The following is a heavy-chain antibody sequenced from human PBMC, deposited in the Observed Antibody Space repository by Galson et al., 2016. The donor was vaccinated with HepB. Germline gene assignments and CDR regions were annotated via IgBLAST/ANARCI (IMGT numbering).Heavy chain of an antibody. Sequence: GLEWVAVISNDGRNEDYADSVKGRFTISRDNSKTTLYLQMNSLRVEDTAVYYCAKDRGLGYGMDVWGQGTTVTVSS. V-gene: IGHV3-30*18. CDR2: ISNDGRNE. J-gene: IGHJ6*02. D-gene: IGHD6-19*01. CDR3: AKDRGLGYGMDV.